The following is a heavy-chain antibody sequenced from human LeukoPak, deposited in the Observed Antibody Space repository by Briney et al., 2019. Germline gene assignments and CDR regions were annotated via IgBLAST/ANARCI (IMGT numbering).Heavy chain of an antibody. CDR2: IIPIFGTA. Sequence: ASVKVSCKASGGTFSSYAISWVRQAPGQGLEWMGGIIPIFGTANYAQKFQGRVTITADESTSTAYMELSSLRSEDTAVFYCARGYGDYENWFDPWGREPWSPSPQ. CDR1: GGTFSSYA. V-gene: IGHV1-69*13. CDR3: ARGYGDYENWFDP. D-gene: IGHD4-17*01. J-gene: IGHJ5*02.